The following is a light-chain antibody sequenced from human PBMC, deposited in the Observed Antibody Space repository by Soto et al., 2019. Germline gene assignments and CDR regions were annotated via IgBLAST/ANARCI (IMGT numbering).Light chain of an antibody. CDR3: RSYDSRLSGLI. CDR1: NTNIGADYG. Sequence: QSVLTQPPSVSGAPGQTITISCTGNNTNIGADYGVQWYQQFPGTAPKLLIYFNTHRPSGVPNRFSGSKSGTSASLAITGLQAEEEADYYCRSYDSRLSGLIFGPGTKLTVL. CDR2: FNT. V-gene: IGLV1-40*01. J-gene: IGLJ2*01.